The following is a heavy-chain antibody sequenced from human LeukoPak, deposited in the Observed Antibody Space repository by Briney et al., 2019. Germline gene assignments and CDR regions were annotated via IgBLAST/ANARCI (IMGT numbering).Heavy chain of an antibody. CDR3: ATSSWYRLAY. J-gene: IGHJ4*02. Sequence: PGGSLRLSCAASGFTFSDSFMSWVRQAPGEGLERVGRSRNKADGYTAEYAASVKGRFTISRDESKNSLYLQISSLETEDAAVYYCATSSWYRLAYWGQGSLVTVSS. CDR1: GFTFSDSF. V-gene: IGHV3-72*01. D-gene: IGHD6-13*01. CDR2: SRNKADGYTA.